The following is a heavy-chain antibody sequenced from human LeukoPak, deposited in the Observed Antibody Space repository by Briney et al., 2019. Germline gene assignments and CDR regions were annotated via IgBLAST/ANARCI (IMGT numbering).Heavy chain of an antibody. D-gene: IGHD3-22*01. V-gene: IGHV3-43D*03. CDR3: AKVATPYYYDSSGYSYYFDY. CDR2: ISWDGGST. Sequence: GGSLRLTCAATGFTFVDYAMHWVRQARGKGVEWVALISWDGGSTYYADSVKGRFTISRDNSKNSLYLQMNSLRAEDTALYYCAKVATPYYYDSSGYSYYFDYWGQGTLVTVSS. J-gene: IGHJ4*02. CDR1: GFTFVDYA.